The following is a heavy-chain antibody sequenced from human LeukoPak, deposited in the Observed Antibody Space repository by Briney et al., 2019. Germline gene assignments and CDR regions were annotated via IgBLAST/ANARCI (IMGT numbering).Heavy chain of an antibody. CDR3: AKAVSIAAAGTVSHYGMDV. D-gene: IGHD6-13*01. J-gene: IGHJ6*02. CDR2: ISGSGGST. V-gene: IGHV3-23*01. Sequence: GGSLRLSCAASGFTFSSYAMSWVHQAPGKGLEWVSAISGSGGSTYYADSVKGRFTISRDNSKNTLYLQMNSLRAEDTAVYYCAKAVSIAAAGTVSHYGMDVWGQGTTVTVS. CDR1: GFTFSSYA.